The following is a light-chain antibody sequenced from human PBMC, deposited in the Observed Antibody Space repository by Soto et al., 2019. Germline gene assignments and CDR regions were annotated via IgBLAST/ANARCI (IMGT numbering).Light chain of an antibody. CDR3: SSYTSSSTLPYV. CDR2: DVS. Sequence: QWVLTQPASVSGAPGQSSTISCTGTSRDGGGYNYVSWYQQDPGKAPKLMIYDVSNRPSGVSNRFSGSKSGNTASLTISGLQAEDEADYYCSSYTSSSTLPYVFGTGTKVTVL. V-gene: IGLV2-14*01. CDR1: SRDGGGYNY. J-gene: IGLJ1*01.